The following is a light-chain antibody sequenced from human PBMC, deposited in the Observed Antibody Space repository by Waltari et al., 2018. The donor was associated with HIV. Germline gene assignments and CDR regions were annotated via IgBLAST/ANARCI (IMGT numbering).Light chain of an antibody. V-gene: IGLV2-14*01. CDR1: SSDVGGYNS. CDR2: EVN. J-gene: IGLJ3*02. Sequence: QSALTQPASVSGSPGQSITISFTGTSSDVGGYNSVSWYQQHPDKAPKLVIFEVNKRPSGVSNRFSGSKSGNTASLTISGLQAEDEADYYCSSYTSSRTLVFGGGTKLTVL. CDR3: SSYTSSRTLV.